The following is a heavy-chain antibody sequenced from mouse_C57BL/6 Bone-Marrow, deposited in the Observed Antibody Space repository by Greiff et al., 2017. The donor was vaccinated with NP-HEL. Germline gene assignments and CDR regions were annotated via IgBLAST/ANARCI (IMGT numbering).Heavy chain of an antibody. CDR3: ARLLGGYRRYFDV. Sequence: VQLQQSGAELVKPGASVKISCKASGYAFSSYWMNWVKQRPGKGLEWIGQIYPGDGDTNYNGKFKGKATLTADKSSSTAYMQLSSLTSEDSAVYFCARLLGGYRRYFDVWGTGTTVTVSS. J-gene: IGHJ1*03. V-gene: IGHV1-80*01. CDR2: IYPGDGDT. CDR1: GYAFSSYW. D-gene: IGHD2-2*01.